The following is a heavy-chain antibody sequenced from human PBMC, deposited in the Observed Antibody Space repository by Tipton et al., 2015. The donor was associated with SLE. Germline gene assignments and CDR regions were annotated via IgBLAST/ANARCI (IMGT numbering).Heavy chain of an antibody. CDR2: INPSGGST. Sequence: QLVQSGAEVKEPGASVKVSCKPAGYTFTSYFIHWVRQAPGQGLEWMGIINPSGGSTTYAQKFQGRVTMTRDTSTSTVYMELSSLRSEDTAVYYCARDSSAAAGSGYDYYMDVWGKGTTVTVSS. V-gene: IGHV1-46*01. CDR1: GYTFTSYF. J-gene: IGHJ6*03. CDR3: ARDSSAAAGSGYDYYMDV. D-gene: IGHD6-13*01.